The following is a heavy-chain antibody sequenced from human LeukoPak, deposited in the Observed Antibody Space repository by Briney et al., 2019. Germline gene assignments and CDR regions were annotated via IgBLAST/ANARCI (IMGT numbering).Heavy chain of an antibody. CDR1: GYTFTGYY. V-gene: IGHV1-2*06. Sequence: ASVKVSCKASGYTFTGYYMQWVRQAPGQGLEWMGRINPNSGGTNYAQKFQGRVTMTRDTSISTAYMELSRLRSDDTAVYYSASRRGTAMTWGDYWGQGTLVTVSS. D-gene: IGHD3-16*01. CDR3: ASRRGTAMTWGDY. J-gene: IGHJ4*02. CDR2: INPNSGGT.